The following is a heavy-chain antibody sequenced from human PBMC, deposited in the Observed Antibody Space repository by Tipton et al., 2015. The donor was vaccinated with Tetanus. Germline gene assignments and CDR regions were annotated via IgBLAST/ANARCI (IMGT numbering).Heavy chain of an antibody. CDR2: IYYSGST. V-gene: IGHV4-30-4*01. J-gene: IGHJ6*02. D-gene: IGHD3-16*01. CDR1: GDSLSNGDYY. Sequence: TLSLTCTVSGDSLSNGDYYWSWIRQPPGKGLESIGYIYYSGSTYYNPSLKSRVTISVDTSKNQFSLRLSSVTAADTAVYYCARDHGITWGGMGYYYGMDVWGQGTTDTVSS. CDR3: ARDHGITWGGMGYYYGMDV.